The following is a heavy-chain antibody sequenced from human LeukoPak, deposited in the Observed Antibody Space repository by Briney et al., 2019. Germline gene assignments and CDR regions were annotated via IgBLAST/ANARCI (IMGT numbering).Heavy chain of an antibody. CDR3: AREVRRSSSSWYGGYDY. J-gene: IGHJ4*02. Sequence: ASVKVSCKASGYTFTSYGISWVRQAPGQGLEWMGWISAYNGNTNYAQKLQGRVTMTTDTSTSTAYMELRSLRSDYTAVYYCAREVRRSSSSWYGGYDYWGQGTLVTVSS. CDR2: ISAYNGNT. D-gene: IGHD6-13*01. CDR1: GYTFTSYG. V-gene: IGHV1-18*01.